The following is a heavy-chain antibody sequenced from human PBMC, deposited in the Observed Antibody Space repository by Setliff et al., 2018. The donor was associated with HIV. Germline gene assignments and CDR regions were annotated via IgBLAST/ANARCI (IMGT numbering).Heavy chain of an antibody. J-gene: IGHJ4*02. CDR1: GGSFPAYY. CDR3: ARQPLYFGEPYYFDY. Sequence: SETLSLTCAVYGGSFPAYYWNWIRQPPGKGLEWIGSISQSGTTYYSPSLKNRVTISVDTSRNRFSLKLGSVSASDTANYYCARQPLYFGEPYYFDYWGLGTLVTVSS. V-gene: IGHV4-34*01. CDR2: ISQSGTT. D-gene: IGHD3-10*01.